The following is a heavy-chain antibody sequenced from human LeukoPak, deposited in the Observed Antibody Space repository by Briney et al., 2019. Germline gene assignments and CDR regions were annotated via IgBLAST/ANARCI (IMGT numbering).Heavy chain of an antibody. J-gene: IGHJ4*02. CDR1: GFTFDDYA. CDR3: AKTHKITGTSFDY. CDR2: ISWNSGSI. Sequence: GRSLRLSCAASGFTFDDYAMHWVRQAPGKGLEWVSGISWNSGSIGYADSVKGRFTISRDNAKNSLYLQMSSLRAEDTALYYCAKTHKITGTSFDYWGQGTLVTVSS. V-gene: IGHV3-9*01. D-gene: IGHD1-20*01.